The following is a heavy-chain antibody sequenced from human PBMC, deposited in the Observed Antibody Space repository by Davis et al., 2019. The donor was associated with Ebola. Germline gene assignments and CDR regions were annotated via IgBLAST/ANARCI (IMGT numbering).Heavy chain of an antibody. J-gene: IGHJ4*02. CDR2: INPNSGGT. CDR1: GYTFTSYG. CDR3: ARDSYYYDSSGYGRKPFDY. Sequence: ASVKVSCKASGYTFTSYGISWVRQAPGQGLEWMGRINPNSGGTNYAQKFQGRVTMTRDTSISTAYMELSRLRSDDTAVYYCARDSYYYDSSGYGRKPFDYWGQGTLVTVSS. V-gene: IGHV1-2*06. D-gene: IGHD3-22*01.